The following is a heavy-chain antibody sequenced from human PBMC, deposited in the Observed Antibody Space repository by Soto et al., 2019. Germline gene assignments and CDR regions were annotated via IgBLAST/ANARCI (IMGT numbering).Heavy chain of an antibody. CDR1: GGSFSGYY. D-gene: IGHD3-9*01. J-gene: IGHJ6*02. CDR2: INHSGST. Sequence: SETLSLTCAVYGGSFSGYYWSWIRQPPGKGLEWIGEINHSGSTNYNPSLKSRVTISVDTSKNQFSLKLSSVTAADTAVYYCAGGGGLRYFDGYYYYGMDVWGQGTTVTVSS. CDR3: AGGGGLRYFDGYYYYGMDV. V-gene: IGHV4-34*01.